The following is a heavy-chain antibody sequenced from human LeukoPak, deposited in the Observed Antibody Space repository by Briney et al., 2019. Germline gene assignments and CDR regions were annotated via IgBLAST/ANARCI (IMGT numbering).Heavy chain of an antibody. D-gene: IGHD3-10*01. CDR3: ARGQDTLRYYGSGSYYNSPFDY. Sequence: SETLSLTCTVSGGSISSSSYYWGWIRQPPGKGLEWIGSIYYSGSTNYNPSLKSRVTILVDTSKNQFSLKLSSVTAADTAVYYCARGQDTLRYYGSGSYYNSPFDYWGQGTLVTVSS. J-gene: IGHJ4*02. V-gene: IGHV4-39*07. CDR1: GGSISSSSYY. CDR2: IYYSGST.